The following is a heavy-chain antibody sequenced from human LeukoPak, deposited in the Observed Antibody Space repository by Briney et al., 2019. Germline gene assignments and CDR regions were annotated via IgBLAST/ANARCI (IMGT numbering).Heavy chain of an antibody. Sequence: VGSLRLSCAASGFTFSSYGMHWVRQAPGKGLEWVAFIRYDGSNKYYADSVKGRFTISRDNSKNTLYLQMNSLRAEDTAVYYCAKDTLPADYYDSSGSDYWGQGTLVTVSS. CDR2: IRYDGSNK. D-gene: IGHD3-22*01. V-gene: IGHV3-30*02. J-gene: IGHJ4*02. CDR1: GFTFSSYG. CDR3: AKDTLPADYYDSSGSDY.